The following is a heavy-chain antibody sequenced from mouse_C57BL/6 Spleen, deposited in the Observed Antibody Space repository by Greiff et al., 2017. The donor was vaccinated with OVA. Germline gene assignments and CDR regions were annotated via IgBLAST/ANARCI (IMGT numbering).Heavy chain of an antibody. J-gene: IGHJ3*01. D-gene: IGHD1-3*01. CDR3: ARDGGSSFAY. V-gene: IGHV1-76*01. Sequence: VQLQQSGAELVRPGASVKLSCKASGYTFTDYYINWVKQRPGQGLEWIARIYPGSGNTYYNEKFKGKGTLTAEKSSSTAYMQLSSLTSEDSAVYFCARDGGSSFAYWGQGTLVTVSA. CDR2: IYPGSGNT. CDR1: GYTFTDYY.